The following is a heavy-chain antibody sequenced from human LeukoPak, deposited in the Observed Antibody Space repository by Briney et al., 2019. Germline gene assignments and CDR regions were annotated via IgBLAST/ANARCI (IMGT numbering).Heavy chain of an antibody. V-gene: IGHV1-18*01. D-gene: IGHD3-10*01. CDR1: GYTFTSYG. CDR3: ARDRVVVRGATEFDY. J-gene: IGHJ4*02. CDR2: ISAYNGNT. Sequence: ASVKVSCKASGYTFTSYGISWVRQAPGQGLEWMGWISAYNGNTNYAQKLQGRVTMTTDTSTSTAYMELRSLRSDDTAVYYCARDRVVVRGATEFDYWGQGTLVTVSS.